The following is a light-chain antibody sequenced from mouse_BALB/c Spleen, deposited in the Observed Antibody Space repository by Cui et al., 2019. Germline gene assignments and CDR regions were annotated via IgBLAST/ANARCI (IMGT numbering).Light chain of an antibody. V-gene: IGKV8-21*01. Sequence: IVMAQSPSSLAVSAGAKLTMSCKSSQSLLNSRTRKNDLAWYQQKPGQAPKLLIYWASTRESGVPDRCTGSGSGTDFTLTISRVQAEDLAAYYCKQSYNLRTFGGGTKLEIK. CDR3: KQSYNLRT. CDR2: WAS. CDR1: QSLLNSRTRKND. J-gene: IGKJ1*01.